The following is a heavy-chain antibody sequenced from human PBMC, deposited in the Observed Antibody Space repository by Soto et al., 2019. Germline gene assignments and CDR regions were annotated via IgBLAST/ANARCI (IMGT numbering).Heavy chain of an antibody. CDR1: GFTFSSYW. Sequence: EVQLVESGGGLVQPGGSLRLSCAASGFTFSSYWMNWVRQAPGKGLEWVANIKQDGSEKYYVDSVKGRFTISRDNAKNSLYLQMSSLRAEDTDLYYCARGATVSYWGQGTLVTVST. J-gene: IGHJ4*02. V-gene: IGHV3-7*01. D-gene: IGHD4-17*01. CDR2: IKQDGSEK. CDR3: ARGATVSY.